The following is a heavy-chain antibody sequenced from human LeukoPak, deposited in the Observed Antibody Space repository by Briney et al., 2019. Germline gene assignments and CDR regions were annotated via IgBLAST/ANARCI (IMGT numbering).Heavy chain of an antibody. CDR1: GGTFSSYA. D-gene: IGHD3-16*01. Sequence: GASVKVSCKASGGTFSSYAISWVRQAPGQGLEWMGGIIPIFGTANYAQKFQGRVTITADESTSTAYMELSSLRSEDTAVYYCARDRPRGLTPPLLGYWGQGTLVTVSS. J-gene: IGHJ4*02. CDR2: IIPIFGTA. CDR3: ARDRPRGLTPPLLGY. V-gene: IGHV1-69*13.